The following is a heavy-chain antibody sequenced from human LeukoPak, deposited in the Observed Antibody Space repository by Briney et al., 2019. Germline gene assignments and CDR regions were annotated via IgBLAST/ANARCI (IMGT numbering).Heavy chain of an antibody. CDR3: AREARRAAAGTRNWFDP. J-gene: IGHJ5*02. CDR1: GYTFTGYY. V-gene: IGHV1-2*02. CDR2: INPNSGGT. D-gene: IGHD6-13*01. Sequence: GASVKVSCKASGYTFTGYYMHWVRQAPGQGLEWMGWINPNSGGTNYAQKFQGRVTMTRDTSISTAYMELSRLRSDDTAVYYCAREARRAAAGTRNWFDPWGQGTLVTVSS.